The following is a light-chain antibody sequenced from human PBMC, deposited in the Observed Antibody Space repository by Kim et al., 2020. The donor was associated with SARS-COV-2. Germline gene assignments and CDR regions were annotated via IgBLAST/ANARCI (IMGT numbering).Light chain of an antibody. Sequence: QSVTISCTGTSSDVGGYNYFSWYQQHPGKAPKLMIYDVSKRPSGVPDRFSGSKSGNTASLTISGLQAEDEADYYCCSYAGSYTFWVFGGGTQLTVL. CDR3: CSYAGSYTFWV. CDR1: SSDVGGYNY. CDR2: DVS. V-gene: IGLV2-11*01. J-gene: IGLJ3*02.